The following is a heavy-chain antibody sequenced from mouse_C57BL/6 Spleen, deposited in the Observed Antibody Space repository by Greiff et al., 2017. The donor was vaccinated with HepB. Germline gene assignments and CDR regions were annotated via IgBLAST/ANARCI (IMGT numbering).Heavy chain of an antibody. Sequence: EVKLVESGPGLVKPSQSLSLTCSVTGYSITSGYYWNWIRQFPGNKLEWMGYISYDGSNNYNPSLKNRISITRDTSKNQFFLKLNSVTTEDTATYYCASDYERGFAYWGQGTLVTVSA. J-gene: IGHJ3*01. D-gene: IGHD2-3*01. CDR3: ASDYERGFAY. CDR2: ISYDGSN. CDR1: GYSITSGYY. V-gene: IGHV3-6*01.